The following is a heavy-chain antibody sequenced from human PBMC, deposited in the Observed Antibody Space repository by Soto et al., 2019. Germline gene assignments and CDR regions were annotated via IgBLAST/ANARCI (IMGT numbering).Heavy chain of an antibody. CDR1: GFTFSSYA. CDR3: AKARENYDFWSGYPMVYYYYYGMDV. CDR2: ISGSGGST. V-gene: IGHV3-23*01. Sequence: GGSLRPSCAASGFTFSSYAMSWVHQAPGKGLEWVSAISGSGGSTYYADSVKGRFTISRDNSKNTLYLQMNSLRAEDTAVYYCAKARENYDFWSGYPMVYYYYYGMDVWGQRATVTVSS. D-gene: IGHD3-3*01. J-gene: IGHJ6*02.